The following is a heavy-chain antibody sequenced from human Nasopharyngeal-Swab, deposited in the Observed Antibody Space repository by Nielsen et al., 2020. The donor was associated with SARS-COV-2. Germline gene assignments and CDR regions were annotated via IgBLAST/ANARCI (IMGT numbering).Heavy chain of an antibody. CDR2: IYYSGST. J-gene: IGHJ2*01. V-gene: IGHV4-59*05. CDR1: GGSMSGYY. Sequence: SETLSLTCTVSGGSMSGYYWTWIRQPPGKGLEWIGSIYYSGSTYYNPSLKSRVTISVDTSKNQFSLKLSSVTAAGTAVYYCARAITMRYWYFDLWGRGTLVTVSS. D-gene: IGHD3-22*01. CDR3: ARAITMRYWYFDL.